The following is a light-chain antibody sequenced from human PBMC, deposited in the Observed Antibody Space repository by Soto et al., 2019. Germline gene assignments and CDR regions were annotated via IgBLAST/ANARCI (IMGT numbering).Light chain of an antibody. V-gene: IGLV1-44*01. CDR2: NNN. CDR3: AVWDDSLNGHYV. J-gene: IGLJ1*01. Sequence: QSVLTQPPSASATPGPPAPISCSGSSSNIGSNTVNWYQQLPGTAPELLIYNNNQRPSGVPDRFSGSKSGTSASLAISGLQSEDEADYFCAVWDDSLNGHYVFGTGTKLTVL. CDR1: SSNIGSNT.